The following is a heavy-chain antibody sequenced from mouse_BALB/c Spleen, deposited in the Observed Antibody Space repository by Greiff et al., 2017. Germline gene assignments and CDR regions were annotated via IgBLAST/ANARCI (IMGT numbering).Heavy chain of an antibody. CDR3: ATRVLYGNYVRAMDY. J-gene: IGHJ4*01. CDR1: GFTFSSYG. D-gene: IGHD2-10*02. CDR2: INSKGGST. V-gene: IGHV5-6-3*01. Sequence: EVKLGESGGGLVQPGGSLKLSCAASGFTFSSYGMSWVRQTKDKRLELVATINSKGGSTYYPESVKGRFTIDRDNAKNTLYFHLRSLKSEDTAMYSCATRVLYGNYVRAMDYWGQGTSVTVST.